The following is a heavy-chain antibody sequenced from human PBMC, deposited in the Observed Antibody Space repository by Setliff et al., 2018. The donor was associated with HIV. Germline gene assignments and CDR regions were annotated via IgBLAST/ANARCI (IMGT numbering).Heavy chain of an antibody. CDR2: VIPIFGST. J-gene: IGHJ2*01. D-gene: IGHD3-22*01. CDR1: GYTFSAYY. CDR3: ARDDHYYDMGSILSDWFFDV. V-gene: IGHV1-69*13. Sequence: VASVKVSCKASGYTFSAYYMYWVRQAPGQGLEWMGGVIPIFGSTTFAQKFQGRVTITADESKDTVEMELSSLTSEDTAVYYCARDDHYYDMGSILSDWFFDVWDRGTLVTVSS.